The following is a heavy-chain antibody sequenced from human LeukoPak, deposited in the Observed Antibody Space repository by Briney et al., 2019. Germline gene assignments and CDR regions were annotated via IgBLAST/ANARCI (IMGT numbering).Heavy chain of an antibody. D-gene: IGHD6-13*01. CDR3: AAATAVAGASNGMDV. CDR2: INKDGSSS. J-gene: IGHJ6*02. V-gene: IGHV3-74*01. CDR1: GFTFTTSW. Sequence: GGSLRLSCAASGFTFTTSWMHWVRQAPGKGLVWVSRINKDGSSSNYADSVKGRFTISRDNAKNTLYLQMNSLRIEDTAVYYCAAATAVAGASNGMDVWGQGTTVTVSS.